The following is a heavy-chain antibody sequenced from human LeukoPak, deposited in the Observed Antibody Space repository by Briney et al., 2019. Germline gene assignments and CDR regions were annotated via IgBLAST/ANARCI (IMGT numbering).Heavy chain of an antibody. CDR1: GFTFSSYS. J-gene: IGHJ4*02. Sequence: PGGSLRLSCAASGFTFSSYSMNWVRQAPGKGLEWVSYISSSSSTIYYADSVKGRFTISRDNAKNSLYLQMNSLRAEDTAVYYCARVGSPHTYYDFWSGYYGYFDYWGQGTLVTVSS. CDR3: ARVGSPHTYYDFWSGYYGYFDY. D-gene: IGHD3-3*01. V-gene: IGHV3-48*01. CDR2: ISSSSSTI.